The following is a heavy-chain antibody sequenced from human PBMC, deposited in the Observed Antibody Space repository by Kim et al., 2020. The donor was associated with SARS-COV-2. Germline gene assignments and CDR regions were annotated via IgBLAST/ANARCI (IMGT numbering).Heavy chain of an antibody. J-gene: IGHJ4*02. D-gene: IGHD3-10*01. CDR3: ARDGTGFDYFDY. V-gene: IGHV4-4*02. Sequence: NYTPSLKSRVTISVDKSKNQFSLKLSSVTAADTAVYYCARDGTGFDYFDYWGQGTLVTVSS.